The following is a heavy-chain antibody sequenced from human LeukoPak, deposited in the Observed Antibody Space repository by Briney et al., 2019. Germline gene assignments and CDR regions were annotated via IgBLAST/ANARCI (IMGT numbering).Heavy chain of an antibody. J-gene: IGHJ4*01. V-gene: IGHV1-2*02. D-gene: IGHD4-11*01. CDR1: GYTFTDYY. CDR3: ARDQGHGSPQGVTDH. Sequence: ASVKVSCKTSGYTFTDYYIQWVRQAPGQGLEWMGWISPKNGGANYAQKFQGRVTMTRDTSISTAYMEMSRLKSDDTAVYYCARDQGHGSPQGVTDHWGQGTQVTVSS. CDR2: ISPKNGGA.